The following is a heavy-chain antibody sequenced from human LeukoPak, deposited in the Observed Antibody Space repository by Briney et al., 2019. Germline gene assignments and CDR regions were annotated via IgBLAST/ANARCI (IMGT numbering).Heavy chain of an antibody. CDR1: GFTFSSYG. V-gene: IGHV3-30*02. CDR3: AKEDSGRGGYFYYGMDV. J-gene: IGHJ6*02. CDR2: IRYDGSNK. Sequence: PGGSLRLSCAASGFTFSSYGMHWVRQAPGKGLEWVAFIRYDGSNKYYADSVKGRFTISRDNSKNTLYLQMNSLRAEDTAVYYCAKEDSGRGGYFYYGMDVWGQGTTVTVSS. D-gene: IGHD3-10*01.